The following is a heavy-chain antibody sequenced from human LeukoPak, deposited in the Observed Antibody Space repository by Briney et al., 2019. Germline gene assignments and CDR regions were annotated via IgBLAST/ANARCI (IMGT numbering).Heavy chain of an antibody. J-gene: IGHJ3*02. Sequence: SETLSLTCTISGGSISSISYYWGWIRQPPGKGLEWIGSIYYTGSTYYNPSLKSRVTVSVDTSKNQFSLNLRSVTAADTAVYYCARYPYDFWSGYYPRAEKKINAFDIWGQGTMVTVSS. V-gene: IGHV4-39*01. CDR1: GGSISSISYY. D-gene: IGHD3-3*01. CDR2: IYYTGST. CDR3: ARYPYDFWSGYYPRAEKKINAFDI.